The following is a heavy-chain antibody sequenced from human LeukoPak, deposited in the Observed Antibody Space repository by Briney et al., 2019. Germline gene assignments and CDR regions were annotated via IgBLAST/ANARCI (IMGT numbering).Heavy chain of an antibody. CDR3: ATQRGSYLWGTDFDY. V-gene: IGHV1-18*01. CDR2: ISGNNDNP. CDR1: GYTFSNFG. D-gene: IGHD3-16*01. Sequence: ASVKVSCKTSGYTFSNFGINWVRQAPGHGLEWMGWISGNNDNPNYGQKFQGRFTVTTDSSTSTAYMELRNLRFDDTAVYYCATQRGSYLWGTDFDYWGQGTLVTVSS. J-gene: IGHJ4*02.